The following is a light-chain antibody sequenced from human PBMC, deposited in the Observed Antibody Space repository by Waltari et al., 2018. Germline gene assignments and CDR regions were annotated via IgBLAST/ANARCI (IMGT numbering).Light chain of an antibody. CDR2: AAS. V-gene: IGKV3-15*01. Sequence: LTQSPATLSVSPGEGATLLCRASQRVSTNVAWFQQRPGQAPRLLIYAASTRASGVPPRFSGGGSGTEFTLTIDRLQSEDFAVYYCQQYNNWPSWTFGLGTKVEFQ. CDR1: QRVSTN. CDR3: QQYNNWPSWT. J-gene: IGKJ1*01.